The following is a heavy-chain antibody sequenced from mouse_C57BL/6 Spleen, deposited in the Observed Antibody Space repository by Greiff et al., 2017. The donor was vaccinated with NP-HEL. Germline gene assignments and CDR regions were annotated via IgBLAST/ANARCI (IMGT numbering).Heavy chain of an antibody. CDR3: ARDYDYFYYAMDY. J-gene: IGHJ4*01. CDR2: INPNNGGT. V-gene: IGHV1-18*01. Sequence: VQLQQSGPELVKPGASVKIPCKASGYTFTDYNMDWVKQSHGKSLEWIGDINPNNGGTIYNQKFKGKATLTADKSSSTAYMQLSSLTSEDSAVYFCARDYDYFYYAMDYWGQGTSVTVSS. D-gene: IGHD2-4*01. CDR1: GYTFTDYN.